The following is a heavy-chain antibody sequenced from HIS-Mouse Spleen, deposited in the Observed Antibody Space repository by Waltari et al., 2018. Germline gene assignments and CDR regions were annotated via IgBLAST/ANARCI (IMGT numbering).Heavy chain of an antibody. Sequence: QVQLVQSGAEVKKPGSSVKVSCKASGGTFSSYAISWVRQAPGQGLEWMGGSIPIVSKANYAQKFQGRVTITADESTRTAYMELSSLRSEDTAVYYCARVSADSSGYYFDYWGQGTLVTVSS. CDR3: ARVSADSSGYYFDY. CDR2: SIPIVSKA. CDR1: GGTFSSYA. V-gene: IGHV1-69*01. J-gene: IGHJ4*02. D-gene: IGHD3-22*01.